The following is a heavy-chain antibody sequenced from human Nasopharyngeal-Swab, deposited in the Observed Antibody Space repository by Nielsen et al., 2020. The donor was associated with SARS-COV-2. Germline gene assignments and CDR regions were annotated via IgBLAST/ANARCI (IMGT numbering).Heavy chain of an antibody. D-gene: IGHD1-7*01. V-gene: IGHV1-46*01. J-gene: IGHJ6*02. CDR1: GYTFTSYY. CDR2: INPTDGST. Sequence: ASVTVSCKASGYTFTSYYLHWVRQAPGQGLEWMGIINPTDGSTSYAQKLEGRVTMTRVTSTSTVYMELNSLRSEDTAVYYCARVLPFRITGTSGMDVWGQGTTVTVSS. CDR3: ARVLPFRITGTSGMDV.